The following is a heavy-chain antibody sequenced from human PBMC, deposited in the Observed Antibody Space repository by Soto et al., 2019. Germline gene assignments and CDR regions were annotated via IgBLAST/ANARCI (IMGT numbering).Heavy chain of an antibody. J-gene: IGHJ5*02. V-gene: IGHV3-30-3*01. CDR2: ISYDGSNK. D-gene: IGHD6-19*01. Sequence: QVQLVESGGGVVQPGRSLRLSCAASGFTFSSYAMHWVRQAPGKGLEWVAVISYDGSNKYYADSVKGRFTISRDNSKNTLYLQRNSLRAEDTAVYYCARESVAGTGWFDPWGQGTLVTVSS. CDR1: GFTFSSYA. CDR3: ARESVAGTGWFDP.